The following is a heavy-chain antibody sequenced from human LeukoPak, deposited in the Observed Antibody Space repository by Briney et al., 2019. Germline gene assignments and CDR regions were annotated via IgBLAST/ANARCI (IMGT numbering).Heavy chain of an antibody. V-gene: IGHV3-30*03. Sequence: GGSLRLSCAASGFTFSSYGIHWVRQAPGKGLEWVAVISYDGSHKYYADSVKGRFTISRDNSKNTLYLQMNSLRAEDTAVYYCARIQLWTVSLDYWGQGTLVTVSS. CDR2: ISYDGSHK. D-gene: IGHD5-18*01. J-gene: IGHJ4*02. CDR3: ARIQLWTVSLDY. CDR1: GFTFSSYG.